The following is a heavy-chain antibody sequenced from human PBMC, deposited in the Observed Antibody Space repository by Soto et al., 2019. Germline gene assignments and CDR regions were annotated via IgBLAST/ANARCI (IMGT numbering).Heavy chain of an antibody. D-gene: IGHD3-10*01. J-gene: IGHJ4*02. CDR2: IIPIFGTA. Sequence: SVKVSCKASGGTFSSYAISWVRQAPGQGLEWMGGIIPIFGTANYAQKFQGRVTITADESTSTAYMELSSLRSEDTAVYYCARDSYGSGSYPFSIDYWGQGALVTVSS. V-gene: IGHV1-69*13. CDR3: ARDSYGSGSYPFSIDY. CDR1: GGTFSSYA.